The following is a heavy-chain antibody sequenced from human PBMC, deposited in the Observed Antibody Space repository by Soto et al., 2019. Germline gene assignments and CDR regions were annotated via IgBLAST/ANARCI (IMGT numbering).Heavy chain of an antibody. CDR1: GYTFIDYY. V-gene: IGHV1-2*02. CDR3: ARPPGYISDWYYFDL. CDR2: ISPKSGAT. J-gene: IGHJ4*02. D-gene: IGHD3-9*01. Sequence: ASVKVSCKASGYTFIDYYMHWVRQAPGQGFEWLGRISPKSGATNYAQKFQGRVTMTWDTSLNTAYMELSSLISEDTAVYYCARPPGYISDWYYFDLWGQGTLVTVSS.